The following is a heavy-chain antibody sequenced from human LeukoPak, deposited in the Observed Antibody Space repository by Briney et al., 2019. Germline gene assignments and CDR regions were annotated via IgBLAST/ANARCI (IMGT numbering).Heavy chain of an antibody. Sequence: PETPSLTCTVSGGSISSSSYYWGWIRQPPGKGLEWIGSIYYSGSTYYNPSLKSRVTISVDTSKNQFSLKLSSVTAADTAVYYCANIRTRGAVAVLDWGQGTLVTVSS. V-gene: IGHV4-39*05. CDR3: ANIRTRGAVAVLD. J-gene: IGHJ4*02. D-gene: IGHD6-19*01. CDR2: IYYSGST. CDR1: GGSISSSSYY.